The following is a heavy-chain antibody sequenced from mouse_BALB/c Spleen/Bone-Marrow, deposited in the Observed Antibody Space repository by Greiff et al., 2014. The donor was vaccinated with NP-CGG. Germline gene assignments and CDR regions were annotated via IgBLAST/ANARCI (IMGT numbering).Heavy chain of an antibody. D-gene: IGHD1-1*01. Sequence: VQLQQPGAELVKPGASVKLSCTASGFNIKDTYIHWVKQRPEQGLEWIGRIDPANGNTKYDPKFHGKATITADTSSNTAYLQLSSLTSEDTAVYYCARRLRSAMDYWGQGTSVTVSS. CDR2: IDPANGNT. V-gene: IGHV14-3*02. CDR3: ARRLRSAMDY. CDR1: GFNIKDTY. J-gene: IGHJ4*01.